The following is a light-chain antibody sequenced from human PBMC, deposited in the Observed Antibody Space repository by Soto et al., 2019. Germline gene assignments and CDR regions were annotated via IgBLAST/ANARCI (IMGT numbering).Light chain of an antibody. CDR2: DAS. Sequence: IQLTQSPSSLSASVGDRVTITCRASQGISSYLGWYQQKPGKAPNLLIYDASTLHSGVPSRFSGGGSGTDFTLTISSLQPEDIATYYCQQYENLPTFGQGTRLEIK. CDR3: QQYENLPT. J-gene: IGKJ5*01. V-gene: IGKV1-9*01. CDR1: QGISSY.